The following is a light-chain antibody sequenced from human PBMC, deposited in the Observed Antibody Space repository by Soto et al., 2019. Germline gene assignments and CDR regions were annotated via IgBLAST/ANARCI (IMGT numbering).Light chain of an antibody. CDR3: QQLNSFPLT. CDR1: QDFSSY. J-gene: IGKJ4*01. CDR2: VAS. V-gene: IGKV1-9*01. Sequence: DIQLTQSPSFLSASIGDRVTITCRASQDFSSYLAWYQQKPGKAPNLLIYVASTLQSGVPSRFSGSRSGTEFTLTISSVQPEDFATYYCQQLNSFPLTFGGGTKVASK.